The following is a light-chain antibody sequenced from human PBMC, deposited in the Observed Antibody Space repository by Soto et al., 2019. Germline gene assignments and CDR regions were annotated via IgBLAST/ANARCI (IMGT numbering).Light chain of an antibody. CDR1: QTISSW. J-gene: IGKJ1*01. Sequence: DIQMTQSPSTLSGSVGYRVTITCRASQTISSWLAWYQQKPGKAPKLLIYKASTLKSGVPSRFSGSGSGTEFTLTISSLQPDDFATYYCQHYTSYSEAFGQGTKVDI. CDR2: KAS. V-gene: IGKV1-5*03. CDR3: QHYTSYSEA.